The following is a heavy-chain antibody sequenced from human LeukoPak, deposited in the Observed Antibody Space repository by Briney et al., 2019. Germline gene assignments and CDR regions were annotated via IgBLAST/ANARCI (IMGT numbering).Heavy chain of an antibody. Sequence: ASVKVSCKASGYTFTGYYMHWVRQAPGQGLEWMGWINTNTGNPTYAQGFTGRFVFSLDTSVSTAYLQISSLKAEDTAVYYCARGLTGTPNYYYMDVWGKGTTVTVSS. J-gene: IGHJ6*03. CDR2: INTNTGNP. CDR1: GYTFTGYY. V-gene: IGHV7-4-1*02. D-gene: IGHD1/OR15-1a*01. CDR3: ARGLTGTPNYYYMDV.